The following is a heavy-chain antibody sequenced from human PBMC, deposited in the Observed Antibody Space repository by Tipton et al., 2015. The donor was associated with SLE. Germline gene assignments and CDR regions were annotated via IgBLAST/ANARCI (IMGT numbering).Heavy chain of an antibody. CDR3: ARIRSNLNWFDP. CDR2: IYISGTT. V-gene: IGHV4-4*08. J-gene: IGHJ5*02. Sequence: TLSLTCTVSVDSINGYYWTWILQPTGKGLEWIGYIYISGTTNYNPSLASRVTMSVDTSKNQFSLKLTSVTAADTAVYYCARIRSNLNWFDPWGQGTLVTVSS. D-gene: IGHD4-11*01. CDR1: VDSINGYY.